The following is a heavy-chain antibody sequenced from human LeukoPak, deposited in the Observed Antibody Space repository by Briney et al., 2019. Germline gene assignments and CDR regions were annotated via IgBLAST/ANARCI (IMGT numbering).Heavy chain of an antibody. CDR3: ANLRSEIDY. J-gene: IGHJ4*02. CDR1: GFTFSSYA. Sequence: PGGSLRLSCAASGFTFSSYAMSWVRQAPGKGLEWVSTIGGSAGSTYYADSVKGRFTISRDNSKNTLYLQMNSLSPDDTAVYYCANLRSEIDYWGQGTLVTVSS. CDR2: IGGSAGST. D-gene: IGHD5-12*01. V-gene: IGHV3-23*01.